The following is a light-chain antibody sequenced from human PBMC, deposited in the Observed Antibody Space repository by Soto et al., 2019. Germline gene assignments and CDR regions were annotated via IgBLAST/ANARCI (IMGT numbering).Light chain of an antibody. CDR1: SSDVGAYDY. CDR2: EVT. J-gene: IGLJ1*01. Sequence: QSVLAQPASMSVSPGQPITISCTGTSSDVGAYDYVSWFQHYPAKAPKLLIYEVTNRPSGVSDRFSGSRSGNTASLTISGLQAEEEADSYCSSYTSRNTLVFGSGSKVTGL. CDR3: SSYTSRNTLV. V-gene: IGLV2-14*01.